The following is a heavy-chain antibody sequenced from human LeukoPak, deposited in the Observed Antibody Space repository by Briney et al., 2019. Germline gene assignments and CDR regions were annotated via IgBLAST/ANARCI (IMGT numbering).Heavy chain of an antibody. CDR1: GFTFGDYY. J-gene: IGHJ4*02. CDR3: ARGRIAAAAKGRDY. Sequence: GGSLRLSCAASGFTFGDYYMSWIRQAPGKGLEWVSYISGSASTIYYADSVQGRFTISRDNAKKSLYLQMNTLRADDTAVYYCARGRIAAAAKGRDYWGQGTLVTVSS. V-gene: IGHV3-11*01. CDR2: ISGSASTI. D-gene: IGHD6-13*01.